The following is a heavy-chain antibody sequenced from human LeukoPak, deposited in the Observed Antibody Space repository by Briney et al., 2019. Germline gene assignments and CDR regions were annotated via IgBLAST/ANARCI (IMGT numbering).Heavy chain of an antibody. V-gene: IGHV6-1*01. J-gene: IGHJ4*02. CDR2: TYYRSKWYS. CDR1: GDSVSSKSAT. Sequence: SQTLSLTCVISGDSVSSKSATWSWVRLSPSRGLEWLGRTYYRSKWYSDYAVSVKSRMTINPDTSRNQFSLQLNSVTSEDMAVYYCARDGSPFTITSVFDFWGQGTLVTVSS. CDR3: ARDGSPFTITSVFDF. D-gene: IGHD3-16*01.